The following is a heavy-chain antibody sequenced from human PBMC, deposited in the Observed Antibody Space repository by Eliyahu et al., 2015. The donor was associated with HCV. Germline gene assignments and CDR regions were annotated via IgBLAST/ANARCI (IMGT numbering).Heavy chain of an antibody. J-gene: IGHJ5*02. CDR3: ASGGGGIAVAGTGGWFDP. CDR2: IHYXGST. CDR1: GGSIXXYY. Sequence: QVQLQESGPGLVKPSETLSLTCXVSGGSIXXYYWSWIRQPPGKGLGWIGYIHYXGSTNYNPPLKSRVTISVDTSKNQFSLNLTSVTAADTAVYYCASGGGGIAVAGTGGWFDPWGQGTLVTVSS. D-gene: IGHD6-19*01. V-gene: IGHV4-59*01.